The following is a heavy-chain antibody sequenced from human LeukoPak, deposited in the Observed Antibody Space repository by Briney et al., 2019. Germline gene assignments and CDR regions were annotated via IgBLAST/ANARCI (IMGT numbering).Heavy chain of an antibody. J-gene: IGHJ4*02. V-gene: IGHV3-23*01. D-gene: IGHD3-22*01. CDR1: GFTFSSYA. Sequence: QAGGSLRLSCAASGFTFSSYAMSWVRQAPGKGLEWVLAISGSGGSTYYADSVKGRFTISRDNSKNTLYLQMNSLRAEDTAVYYCAKGKYYYDSSGYYYGWHRYYFDYWGQGTLVTVSS. CDR2: ISGSGGST. CDR3: AKGKYYYDSSGYYYGWHRYYFDY.